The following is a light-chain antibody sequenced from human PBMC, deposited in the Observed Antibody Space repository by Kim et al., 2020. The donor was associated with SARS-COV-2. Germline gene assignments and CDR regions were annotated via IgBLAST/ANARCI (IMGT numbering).Light chain of an antibody. V-gene: IGLV3-19*01. CDR2: SKN. CDR3: ISRDSSGNHLV. Sequence: SSELTQDPAVSVALGQTVRITCQGDSLRSYYASWYQQKPGQAPVLVIYSKNNRPSGIPDRFSGSSSGTPASLTITGAQAEDEADYYCISRDSSGNHLVFGGGTQLTVL. CDR1: SLRSYY. J-gene: IGLJ2*01.